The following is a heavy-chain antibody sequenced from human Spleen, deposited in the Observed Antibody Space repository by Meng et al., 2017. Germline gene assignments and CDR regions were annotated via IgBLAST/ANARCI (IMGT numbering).Heavy chain of an antibody. CDR3: AHEGRPYCSGGSCYAFDY. J-gene: IGHJ4*02. V-gene: IGHV2-5*02. Sequence: QNTVKQSGPTLVNPTQTLTLTCTFAGFSLSTSGVGVGWIRQPPGKALEWLALIYWDDDKRYSPSLKNRLTITKDTSKNQVVLTLTNVDPADTATYYCAHEGRPYCSGGSCYAFDYWGQGTLVTVSS. CDR2: IYWDDDK. D-gene: IGHD2-15*01. CDR1: GFSLSTSGVG.